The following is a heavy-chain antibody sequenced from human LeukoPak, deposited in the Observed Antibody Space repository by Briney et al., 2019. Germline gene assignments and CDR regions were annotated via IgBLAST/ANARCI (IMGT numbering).Heavy chain of an antibody. Sequence: GESMKISSKGSGYSSTTYCTGWVRQMPGNGLKWMGIIYPGDSDTRYSTTFPVQVPISAAKSISTGYLQWSSLKDWGYAMYYCARRRDERGYKDIFDIWGQGTIVTVCS. CDR2: IYPGDSDT. CDR1: GYSSTTYC. V-gene: IGHV5-51*01. CDR3: ARRRDERGYKDIFDI. D-gene: IGHD2-15*01. J-gene: IGHJ3*02.